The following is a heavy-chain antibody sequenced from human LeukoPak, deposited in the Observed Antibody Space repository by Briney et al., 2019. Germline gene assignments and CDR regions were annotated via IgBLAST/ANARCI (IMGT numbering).Heavy chain of an antibody. D-gene: IGHD1-26*01. CDR3: ARVRGAGLQYYYMDV. CDR2: ITTRSAT. J-gene: IGHJ6*03. CDR1: GFTFSSYS. Sequence: HPGGSLRLSCAASGFTFSSYSMDWVRQAPGKGLEWVSYITTRSATYYTDSVKGRFTISRDNAKDSVYLQMNSLRADDTAVYYCARVRGAGLQYYYMDVWGKGTTVTVSS. V-gene: IGHV3-48*01.